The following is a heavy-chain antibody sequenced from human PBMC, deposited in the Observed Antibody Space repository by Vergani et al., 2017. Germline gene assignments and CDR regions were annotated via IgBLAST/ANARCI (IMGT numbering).Heavy chain of an antibody. CDR1: GYSFTSYW. CDR3: ARQMLCSGGSCYAGYYYGMDV. V-gene: IGHV5-51*01. Sequence: EVQLVQSGAEVKKPGESLKISCKASGYSFTSYWIGWVRQIPGKGLEWMGIIYPGDSDTRYSPSFQGQVTISADKSISTAYLQWSSLKASETAMYYCARQMLCSGGSCYAGYYYGMDVGGQGTTVTVSS. D-gene: IGHD2-15*01. CDR2: IYPGDSDT. J-gene: IGHJ6*02.